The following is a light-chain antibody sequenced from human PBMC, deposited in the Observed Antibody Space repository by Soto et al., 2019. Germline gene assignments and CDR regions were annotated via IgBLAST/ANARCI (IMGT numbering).Light chain of an antibody. CDR3: QQYGSSPLFT. CDR2: GAY. J-gene: IGKJ3*01. V-gene: IGKV3-20*01. Sequence: EIVLTQSPGTLSLSPGERATLSCRASQSVSSSYLAWYQQKSGQAPRLLIYGAYSRATGIPDRFSGSGSGTDFTLTISRLEPEDFAVYYCQQYGSSPLFTFGPGTKVYIK. CDR1: QSVSSSY.